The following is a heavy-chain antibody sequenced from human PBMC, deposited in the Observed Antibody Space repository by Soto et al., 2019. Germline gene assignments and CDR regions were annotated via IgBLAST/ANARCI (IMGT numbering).Heavy chain of an antibody. V-gene: IGHV4-59*08. CDR1: GGSISSYY. CDR3: ARQGIAAAGVDY. J-gene: IGHJ4*02. Sequence: SETLSLTCTVSGGSISSYYWSWIRQPPGKGLEWIGYIYYSGSTNYNPSLKSRVTISVDTSKNQFSLKLSSVTAADTAVYYCARQGIAAAGVDYWGQGTLVTVSS. CDR2: IYYSGST. D-gene: IGHD6-13*01.